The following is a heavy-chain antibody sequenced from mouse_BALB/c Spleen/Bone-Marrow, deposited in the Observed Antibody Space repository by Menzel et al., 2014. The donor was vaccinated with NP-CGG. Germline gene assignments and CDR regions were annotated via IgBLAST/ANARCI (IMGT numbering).Heavy chain of an antibody. CDR2: ISGYYGDA. CDR1: GYTFTDHA. Sequence: QVQLQQSGAKLVRPGVSVKISCKGSGYTFTDHAMHWVKRSHAKSLEWIGLISGYYGDAIYNQKFKGKATMTVDKSSSTAYMELARPTSEDSAIYYCARSGKVRNAMDYWGQGTSGTVSS. J-gene: IGHJ4*01. V-gene: IGHV1S137*01. CDR3: ARSGKVRNAMDY.